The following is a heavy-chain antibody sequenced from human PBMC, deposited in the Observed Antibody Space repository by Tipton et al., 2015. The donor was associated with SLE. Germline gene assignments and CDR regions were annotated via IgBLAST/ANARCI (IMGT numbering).Heavy chain of an antibody. V-gene: IGHV4-34*10. CDR2: INHTGGT. D-gene: IGHD2-2*02. CDR1: GGSFSDYY. CDR3: AAARDIVVVPAAIGYFQH. J-gene: IGHJ1*01. Sequence: TLSLTCAVYGGSFSDYYWSWIRQTPGEGLEWIGEINHTGGTNYNPSLESRVTMSVDTSKNQFSLKLSSVTAADTAVYYCAAARDIVVVPAAIGYFQHWGQGTLVTVSS.